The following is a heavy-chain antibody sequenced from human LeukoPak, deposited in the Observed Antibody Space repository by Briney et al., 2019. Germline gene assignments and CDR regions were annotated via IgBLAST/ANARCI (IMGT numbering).Heavy chain of an antibody. CDR2: IYHSGST. CDR1: GGSISSGGYS. D-gene: IGHD3-10*01. CDR3: ARGGPLLYYYGSGSPQFDY. J-gene: IGHJ4*02. Sequence: SQTLSLTCAVSGGSISSGGYSWSWIRQPPGKGLEWIGYIYHSGSTYYNPSLKSRVTISVDRSKNQFSLELSSVTAADTAVYYCARGGPLLYYYGSGSPQFDYWGQGTLVTVSS. V-gene: IGHV4-30-2*01.